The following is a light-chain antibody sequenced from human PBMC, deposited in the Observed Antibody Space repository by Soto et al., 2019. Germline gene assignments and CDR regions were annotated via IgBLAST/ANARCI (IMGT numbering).Light chain of an antibody. CDR3: CSFAGSYSYV. J-gene: IGLJ1*01. CDR1: SXDVGRYDY. Sequence: QSVLTQPRSVSGSPGQSVTISCTGTSXDVGRYDYVSWYQQHPGKAPKLIVYDATERPSGVPDRFSGSKSGNTASLTISGLQAEDEADYSCCSFAGSYSYVFGTGTKVTVL. CDR2: DAT. V-gene: IGLV2-11*01.